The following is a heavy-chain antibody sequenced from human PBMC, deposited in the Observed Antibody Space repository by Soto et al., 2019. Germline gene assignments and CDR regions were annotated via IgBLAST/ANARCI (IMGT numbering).Heavy chain of an antibody. CDR2: ISSNGGST. V-gene: IGHV3-64*01. CDR3: ARDRDWGSYYYYYYYMDV. CDR1: GFTFSSYA. D-gene: IGHD7-27*01. Sequence: GGSLRLSCAASGFTFSSYAMHWVRQAPGKGLEYVSAISSNGGSTYYANSVKGRFTISRDNSKNTLYLQMGSLRAEDMAVYYCARDRDWGSYYYYYYYMDVWGKGTTVTVSS. J-gene: IGHJ6*03.